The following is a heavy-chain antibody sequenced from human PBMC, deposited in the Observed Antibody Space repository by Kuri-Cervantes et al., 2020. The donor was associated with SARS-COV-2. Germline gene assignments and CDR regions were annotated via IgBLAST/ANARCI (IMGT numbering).Heavy chain of an antibody. D-gene: IGHD6-13*01. CDR3: ARSGSSWYFWERLLFDY. V-gene: IGHV3-9*01. CDR1: GFTFDDYA. Sequence: SLKISCAASGFTFDDYAMHWVRQAPGKGLEWVSGISWNSGSIGYVDSVKGRFTISRDNAKNSLYLQMNSLRAEDTAVYYCARSGSSWYFWERLLFDYWGQGTLVTVSS. J-gene: IGHJ4*02. CDR2: ISWNSGSI.